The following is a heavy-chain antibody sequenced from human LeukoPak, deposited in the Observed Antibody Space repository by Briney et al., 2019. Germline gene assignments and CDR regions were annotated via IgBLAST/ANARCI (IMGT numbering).Heavy chain of an antibody. V-gene: IGHV4-39*07. Sequence: SETLSLTCTVSGGSISSSSYYWGWIHQPPGKGLEWIGSIYYSGSSYYNPSPKSRVTISVDTSKNQFSLKLSSVTAADTAVYYCARDRGARDYWGQGTLVTVSS. CDR1: GGSISSSSYY. CDR3: ARDRGARDY. J-gene: IGHJ4*02. D-gene: IGHD5-12*01. CDR2: IYYSGSS.